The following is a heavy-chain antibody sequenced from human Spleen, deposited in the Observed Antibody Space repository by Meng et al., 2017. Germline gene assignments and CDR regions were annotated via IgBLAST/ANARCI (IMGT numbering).Heavy chain of an antibody. V-gene: IGHV1-2*06. CDR3: ARDEDISAAGKLFGDY. D-gene: IGHD6-13*01. CDR2: IDPKTGDT. CDR1: GGTFSSYA. Sequence: QVQLVQSGAEVKKPGSSVKVSCKASGGTFSSYAISWVRQAPGQGLEWMGRIDPKTGDTHYALKFQGRVTMTGDTSISTAYMELSGLRSDDTAMYYCARDEDISAAGKLFGDYWGQGNPGHRLL. J-gene: IGHJ4*01.